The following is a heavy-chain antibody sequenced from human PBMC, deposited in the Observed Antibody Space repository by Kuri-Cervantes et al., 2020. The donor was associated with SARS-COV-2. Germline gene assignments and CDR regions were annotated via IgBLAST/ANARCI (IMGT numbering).Heavy chain of an antibody. CDR1: GYSISSGYY. V-gene: IGHV4-38-2*02. CDR2: IYYSGST. Sequence: SETLSLTCTVSGYSISSGYYWGWIRQPPGKGLEWIGSIYYSGSTYYNPSLKSRVTISVDTSKNQFSLKLSSVTAADTAVYYCARERSYDYYFYYYMDVWGKGTTVTVSS. CDR3: ARERSYDYYFYYYMDV. D-gene: IGHD3-16*01. J-gene: IGHJ6*03.